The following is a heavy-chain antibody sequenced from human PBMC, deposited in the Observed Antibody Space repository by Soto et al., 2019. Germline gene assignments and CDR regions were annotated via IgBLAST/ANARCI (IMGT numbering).Heavy chain of an antibody. CDR1: GYTFTSYA. CDR3: ARDSTKLVVVAATPFNAFDI. CDR2: INAGNGNT. V-gene: IGHV1-3*01. Sequence: ASVKVSCKASGYTFTSYAMHWVRQAPGQRLEWMGWINAGNGNTKYSQKFQGRVTITRDTSASTAYMELSSLRSEDTAVYYWARDSTKLVVVAATPFNAFDIWGQGTMVTVSS. J-gene: IGHJ3*02. D-gene: IGHD2-15*01.